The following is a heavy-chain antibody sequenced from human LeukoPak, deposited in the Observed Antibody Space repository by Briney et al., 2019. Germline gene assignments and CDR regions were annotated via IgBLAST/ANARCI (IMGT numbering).Heavy chain of an antibody. CDR1: GGSISSYY. D-gene: IGHD3-10*01. V-gene: IGHV4-59*01. Sequence: PSETLSLTCTVSGGSISSYYWSWIRQPPGKGLEWIGYIYYSGSNNYNPSLKSRVTISVDTSKNQFSLKLSSVTAADTAVYYCARGYYGSGSYGRFDYWGQGTLVTVSS. J-gene: IGHJ4*02. CDR3: ARGYYGSGSYGRFDY. CDR2: IYYSGSN.